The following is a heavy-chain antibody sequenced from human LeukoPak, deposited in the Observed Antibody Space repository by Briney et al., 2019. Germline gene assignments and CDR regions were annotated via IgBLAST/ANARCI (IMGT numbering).Heavy chain of an antibody. D-gene: IGHD3-22*01. CDR1: GGTFSSYA. J-gene: IGHJ4*02. CDR3: ARGEGLRTYYYDSSGFASFYY. Sequence: SVKVSCKASGGTFSSYAISWVRQAPGQGREWMGMIIPIFGTANYAQKFQGRVTITTDESTSTAYMELSSLRSEDTAVYYCARGEGLRTYYYDSSGFASFYYWGQGTLVTVSS. V-gene: IGHV1-69*05. CDR2: IIPIFGTA.